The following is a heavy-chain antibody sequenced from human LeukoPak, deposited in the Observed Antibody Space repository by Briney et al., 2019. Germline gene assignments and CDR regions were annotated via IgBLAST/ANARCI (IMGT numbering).Heavy chain of an antibody. D-gene: IGHD6-13*01. CDR1: GVSISSAPNY. J-gene: IGHJ4*02. V-gene: IGHV4-39*01. CDR3: ARRRLFGNSWPFDS. Sequence: SETLSLTCTVSGVSISSAPNYWDWIRQPPGKGLEWLGEIHHSGGTYYNPSLKSRVTISLDTSKNQFSLNLTSVTAADTAVYYCARRRLFGNSWPFDSWGQGTLVIVSS. CDR2: IHHSGGT.